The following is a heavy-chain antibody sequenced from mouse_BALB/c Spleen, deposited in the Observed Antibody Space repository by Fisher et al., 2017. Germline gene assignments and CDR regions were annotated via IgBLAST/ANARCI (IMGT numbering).Heavy chain of an antibody. D-gene: IGHD2-4*01. J-gene: IGHJ1*01. V-gene: IGHV1-69*02. Sequence: KGKATLTVDKSSSTAYMELSSLTSEDSAVYYCARDDYDWYFDVWGAGTTVTVSS. CDR3: ARDDYDWYFDV.